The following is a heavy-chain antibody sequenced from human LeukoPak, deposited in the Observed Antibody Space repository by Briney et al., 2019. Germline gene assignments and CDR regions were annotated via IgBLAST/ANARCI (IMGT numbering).Heavy chain of an antibody. CDR2: INHSGST. Sequence: KPSETLSLTCAVYGGSFSGYYWSWIRQPPGKGLDWIREINHSGSTNYNPSLKSRVTISVDTSKNQFSLKLSSVTAADTAVYYCARGPSESPDYFDYWGQGTLVTVSS. CDR3: ARGPSESPDYFDY. J-gene: IGHJ4*02. CDR1: GGSFSGYY. V-gene: IGHV4-34*01.